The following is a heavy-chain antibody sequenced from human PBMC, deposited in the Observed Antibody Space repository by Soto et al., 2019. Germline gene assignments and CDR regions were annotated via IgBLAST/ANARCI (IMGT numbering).Heavy chain of an antibody. CDR1: GFTFSSYA. D-gene: IGHD5-18*01. J-gene: IGHJ4*02. CDR2: ISYDGSNK. CDR3: ARDQYSYGVTGDY. V-gene: IGHV3-30-3*01. Sequence: GSLRLSCAASGFTFSSYAMHWVRQAPGKGLEWVAVISYDGSNKYYADSVKGRFTISRDNSKNTLYLQMNSLRAEDTAVYYCARDQYSYGVTGDYWGQGTLVTVSS.